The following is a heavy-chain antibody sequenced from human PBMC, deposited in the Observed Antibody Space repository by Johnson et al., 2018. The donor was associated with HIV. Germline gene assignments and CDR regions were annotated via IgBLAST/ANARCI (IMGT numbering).Heavy chain of an antibody. Sequence: VQLVESGGGLVQPGGSLRLSCAASGFTVSSNYMSWVRQAPGKGLDWVSVIYSGGSTYYADSLKDRFTISTDNSKNTLYLQMNSLRAEDTAVYYCAREEGGYYDSSGYYYVGAFDIWGQGTMVTVSS. CDR2: IYSGGST. CDR3: AREEGGYYDSSGYYYVGAFDI. J-gene: IGHJ3*02. D-gene: IGHD3-22*01. CDR1: GFTVSSNY. V-gene: IGHV3-66*01.